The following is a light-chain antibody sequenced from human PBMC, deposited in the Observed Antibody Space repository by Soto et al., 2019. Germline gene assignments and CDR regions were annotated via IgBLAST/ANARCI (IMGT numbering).Light chain of an antibody. Sequence: DIQMTQSPSSLSASVGDRVTITCRASQSISSYLNWYQQKPGKAPKLLIYAASSLQSGVPSRFSGSRSGTDFTLTISSLQPEDFATYYCQQSYSTVYTVGQGTKLEIK. CDR3: QQSYSTVYT. V-gene: IGKV1-39*01. CDR1: QSISSY. J-gene: IGKJ2*01. CDR2: AAS.